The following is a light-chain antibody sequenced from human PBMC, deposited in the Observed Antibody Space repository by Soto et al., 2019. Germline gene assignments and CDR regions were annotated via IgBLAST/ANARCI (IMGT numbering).Light chain of an antibody. V-gene: IGLV2-14*01. CDR2: DVS. J-gene: IGLJ2*01. CDR3: SSYTSSSILVV. Sequence: QSALTQPASVSGSPGQSITISCTGTSSEVVGYNYVSWYQQHPGKAPKLMIYDVSNRPSGVSNRFSGSKSGNTASLTISGLQAEDEADYYCSSYTSSSILVVFGGGTKLTVL. CDR1: SSEVVGYNY.